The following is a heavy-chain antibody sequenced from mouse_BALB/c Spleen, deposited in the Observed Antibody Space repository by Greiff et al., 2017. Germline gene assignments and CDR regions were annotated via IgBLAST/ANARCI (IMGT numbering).Heavy chain of an antibody. D-gene: IGHD1-1*01. V-gene: IGHV5-12-2*01. Sequence: EVMLVESGGGLVQPGGSLKLSCAASGFTFSSYTMSWVRQTPEKRLVWVAYISNGGGSTYYPDTVKGRFTISRDNAKNTLYLQMSSLKSEDTAMYYCARHYYGSSYYFDYWGQGTTLTVSS. CDR2: ISNGGGST. J-gene: IGHJ2*01. CDR3: ARHYYGSSYYFDY. CDR1: GFTFSSYT.